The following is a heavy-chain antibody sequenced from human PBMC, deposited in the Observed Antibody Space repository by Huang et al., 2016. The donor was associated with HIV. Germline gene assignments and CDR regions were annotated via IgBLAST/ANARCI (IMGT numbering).Heavy chain of an antibody. CDR2: ISAYNGNT. Sequence: QVQLVQSGAEVKKPGASVKVSCKASGYTFTSYGISWVRQVPGQGLEWMGWISAYNGNTNYAQKVQGRATMTTDTATSTAYMELRSLRSDDTAVYYCARTYYYDSSGHKNWFDPWGQGTLVTVSS. CDR3: ARTYYYDSSGHKNWFDP. V-gene: IGHV1-18*01. CDR1: GYTFTSYG. D-gene: IGHD3-22*01. J-gene: IGHJ5*02.